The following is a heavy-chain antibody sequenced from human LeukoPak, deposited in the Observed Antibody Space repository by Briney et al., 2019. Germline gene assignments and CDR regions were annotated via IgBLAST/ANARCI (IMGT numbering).Heavy chain of an antibody. J-gene: IGHJ4*02. CDR1: GFTFSSYA. CDR2: ISGSGGST. CDR3: AKDRNSVGSSYNY. Sequence: GGSLRLSCAASGFTFSSYAMSWVGQAPGKGLEWVSAISGSGGSTYYADSVKGRFTISRDNSKNTLYLQMNSLRAEDTAVYYCAKDRNSVGSSYNYWGQGTLVTVSS. V-gene: IGHV3-23*01. D-gene: IGHD6-6*01.